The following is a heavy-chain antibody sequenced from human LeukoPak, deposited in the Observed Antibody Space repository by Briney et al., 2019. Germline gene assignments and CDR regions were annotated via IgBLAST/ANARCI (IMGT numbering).Heavy chain of an antibody. Sequence: SETLSLTCDVSGGSIAITNWWNWVRQPPGKGLEWIGEIHHDGRINYNPSLKSRVTLSVDKSKNQFSLRLNSVTAADTAMYYCARSHDHLWGNYPDYWGQGTLVTVSS. V-gene: IGHV4/OR15-8*01. D-gene: IGHD3-16*02. CDR2: IHHDGRI. CDR1: GGSIAITNW. CDR3: ARSHDHLWGNYPDY. J-gene: IGHJ4*02.